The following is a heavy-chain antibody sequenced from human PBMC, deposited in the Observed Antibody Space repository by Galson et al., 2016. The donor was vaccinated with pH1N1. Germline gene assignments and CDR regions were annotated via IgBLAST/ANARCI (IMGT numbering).Heavy chain of an antibody. CDR3: AQYCTSTTCPPHGMDV. J-gene: IGHJ6*02. Sequence: SVKVSCKASGYTFTKYYMHWVRQAPGQGLEWMGIINPSDGTTTSAQNLQGRITLTRDTSTSTVYMDLSRLRSEDTAVYYCAQYCTSTTCPPHGMDVWGQGTSVSVSS. D-gene: IGHD2-2*01. CDR2: INPSDGTT. V-gene: IGHV1-46*03. CDR1: GYTFTKYY.